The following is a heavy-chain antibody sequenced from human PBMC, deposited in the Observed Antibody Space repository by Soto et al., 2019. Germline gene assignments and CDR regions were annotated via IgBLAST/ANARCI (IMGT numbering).Heavy chain of an antibody. D-gene: IGHD5-18*01. CDR2: IIPIFGTA. Sequence: ASVKVSCKGSGGTFSSYAISWVRQAPGQGLEWMGEIIPIFGTANYAQKFQGRVTITADESTSTAYMELSSLRSEDTAVYYCARDDVDTAMPYGMDVWGQGTTVTVSS. J-gene: IGHJ6*02. CDR1: GGTFSSYA. CDR3: ARDDVDTAMPYGMDV. V-gene: IGHV1-69*13.